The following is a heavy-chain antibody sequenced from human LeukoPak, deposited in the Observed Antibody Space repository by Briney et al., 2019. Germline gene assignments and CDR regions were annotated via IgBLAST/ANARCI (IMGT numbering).Heavy chain of an antibody. Sequence: SETLSLTCTVSGGSISSGSYYWSWIRQPAGKGLEWIGRSYTSGSTNYNPSLNSRVTISVDTSKNQFSLRLSSVTAADTAVYYCARERRDVYKVYFDYWGQGTLVTVSS. CDR2: SYTSGST. D-gene: IGHD5-24*01. V-gene: IGHV4-61*02. CDR1: GGSISSGSYY. J-gene: IGHJ4*02. CDR3: ARERRDVYKVYFDY.